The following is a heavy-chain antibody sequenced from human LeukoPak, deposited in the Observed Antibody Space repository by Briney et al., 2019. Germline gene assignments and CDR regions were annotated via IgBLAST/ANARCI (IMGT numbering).Heavy chain of an antibody. CDR3: TRTSITMMGYYFDY. Sequence: SETLSLTCTVSGGSISSYYWSWIRQPAGKGLEWIGRIYTSGSTNYNPSLKSRVTMSVDTSKNQFSLKLNSVTAADTAVYYCTRTSITMMGYYFDYWGQGSLVTVSS. V-gene: IGHV4-4*07. CDR1: GGSISSYY. CDR2: IYTSGST. D-gene: IGHD3-22*01. J-gene: IGHJ4*02.